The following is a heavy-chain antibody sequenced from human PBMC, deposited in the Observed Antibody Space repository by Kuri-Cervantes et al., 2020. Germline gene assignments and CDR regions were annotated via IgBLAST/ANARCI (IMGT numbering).Heavy chain of an antibody. J-gene: IGHJ4*02. CDR3: AKGGAVAGGSFDY. CDR1: GFTFGDYA. CDR2: IGGSGGPT. D-gene: IGHD6-19*01. Sequence: GESLKISCTASGFTFGDYAMSWVRQAPGKGLEWVSVIGGSGGPTYNADSVEGRFTISRDDSKNILYLQMNSLRAEDTALYYCAKGGAVAGGSFDYWGQGTLVTVSS. V-gene: IGHV3-23*01.